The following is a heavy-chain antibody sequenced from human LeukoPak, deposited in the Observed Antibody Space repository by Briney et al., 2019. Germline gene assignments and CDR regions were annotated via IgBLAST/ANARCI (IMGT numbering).Heavy chain of an antibody. CDR1: GYTFTSYA. CDR3: ARDKITGGSGTIGGIYYYGMDV. J-gene: IGHJ6*02. Sequence: ASVKVSCKASGYTFTSYAISWVRQAPGQGLEWMGRIIPILGIANYAQKFQGRVTITADKSTSTAYMELSSLRSEDTAVYYCARDKITGGSGTIGGIYYYGMDVWGQGTTVTVSS. CDR2: IIPILGIA. V-gene: IGHV1-69*04. D-gene: IGHD3-10*01.